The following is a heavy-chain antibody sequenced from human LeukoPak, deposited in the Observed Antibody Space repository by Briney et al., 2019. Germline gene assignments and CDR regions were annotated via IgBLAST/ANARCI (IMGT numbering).Heavy chain of an antibody. V-gene: IGHV1-18*01. CDR2: ISAYNGST. CDR1: GYTFTSYG. J-gene: IGHJ2*01. D-gene: IGHD2-15*01. CDR3: ARGFRYAGSWYFDL. Sequence: ASVKVSCKASGYTFTSYGISWVRQAPGQGLEWMGWISAYNGSTNYAQKLQGRVTMTTDTSTSTAYMELRSLRSDDTAVYYCARGFRYAGSWYFDLWGRGTLVTVSS.